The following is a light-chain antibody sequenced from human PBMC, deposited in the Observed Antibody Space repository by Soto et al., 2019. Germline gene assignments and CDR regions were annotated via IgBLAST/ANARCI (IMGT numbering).Light chain of an antibody. J-gene: IGKJ4*01. CDR3: QQSYSTPPLT. CDR2: VAS. V-gene: IGKV1-39*01. Sequence: DIQMTQSPSSLSASVGDRVTITCRASQSINTYLNWYQQKPGKPPKLLIYVASTLQSGVPSRFRGSGSGTDFTLTINSLQPEDFATYYCQQSYSTPPLTFGGGTKVEIK. CDR1: QSINTY.